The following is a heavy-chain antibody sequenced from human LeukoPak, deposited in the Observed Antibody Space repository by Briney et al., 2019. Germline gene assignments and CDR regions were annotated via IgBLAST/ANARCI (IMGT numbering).Heavy chain of an antibody. V-gene: IGHV3-9*01. J-gene: IGHJ1*01. CDR2: ISWNSGSI. Sequence: GRSLRLSCAASGFTFDDYAMHWVRQAPGKGLEWVSGISWNSGSIGYADSVKGRFTISRDNAKNSLYLQMNSLRAEDTALYYCAKRAASAEYFQHWGQGTPVTVSS. D-gene: IGHD2-15*01. CDR1: GFTFDDYA. CDR3: AKRAASAEYFQH.